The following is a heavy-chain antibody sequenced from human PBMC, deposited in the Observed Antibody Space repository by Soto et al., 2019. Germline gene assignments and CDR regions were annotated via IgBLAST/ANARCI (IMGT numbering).Heavy chain of an antibody. CDR3: ARGLVPAAHIHPHKIYYYYGMDV. D-gene: IGHD2-2*01. Sequence: GGSLRLSCAASGFTVSSNYMSWVRQAPGKGLEWVSVIYSGGSTYYADSVKGRFTISRDNSKNTLYLQMNSLRAEDTAVYYCARGLVPAAHIHPHKIYYYYGMDVWGQGTTVTVSS. J-gene: IGHJ6*02. V-gene: IGHV3-66*01. CDR2: IYSGGST. CDR1: GFTVSSNY.